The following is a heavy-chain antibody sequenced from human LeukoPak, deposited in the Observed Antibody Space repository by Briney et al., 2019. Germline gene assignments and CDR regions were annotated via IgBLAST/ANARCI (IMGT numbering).Heavy chain of an antibody. CDR2: IIPIFGIA. J-gene: IGHJ4*02. V-gene: IGHV1-69*04. CDR3: ARDVGGIAVAGTVD. CDR1: GGTFSSYA. D-gene: IGHD6-19*01. Sequence: AASVKVSCKASGGTFSSYAISWVRQAPGQGLEWMGRIIPIFGIANYAQKFQGRVTITADKSTSTAYMELSSLRSEDTAVYCCARDVGGIAVAGTVDWGQGTLVTVSS.